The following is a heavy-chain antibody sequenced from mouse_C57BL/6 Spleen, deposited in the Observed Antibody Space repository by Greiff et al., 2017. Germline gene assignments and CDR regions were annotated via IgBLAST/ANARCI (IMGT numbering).Heavy chain of an antibody. CDR3: AGYSRGY. D-gene: IGHD2-3*01. V-gene: IGHV1-82*01. Sequence: VKLMESGPELVKPGASVKISCKASGYAFSSSWMNWVKQRPGKGLEWIGRIYPGDGDTNYNGKFKGKATLTADKSSSTAYMQRSSLTSEDSAVYFCAGYSRGYWGQGTTLTVSS. J-gene: IGHJ2*01. CDR2: IYPGDGDT. CDR1: GYAFSSSW.